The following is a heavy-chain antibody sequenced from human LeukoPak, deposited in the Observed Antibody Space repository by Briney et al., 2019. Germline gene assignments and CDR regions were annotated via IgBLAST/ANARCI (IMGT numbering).Heavy chain of an antibody. V-gene: IGHV4-38-2*02. Sequence: SETLSLTCSVSGYSISSGFYWGWIRQPPGKGLEWIGYMHFSGSIDYNPSLKSRVTISMDTSRNQISLKLSSVTAADTAMYYCARVVYTDYARDIYNWFDPWGQGTLVTVSS. D-gene: IGHD3-16*01. CDR1: GYSISSGFY. J-gene: IGHJ5*02. CDR2: MHFSGSI. CDR3: ARVVYTDYARDIYNWFDP.